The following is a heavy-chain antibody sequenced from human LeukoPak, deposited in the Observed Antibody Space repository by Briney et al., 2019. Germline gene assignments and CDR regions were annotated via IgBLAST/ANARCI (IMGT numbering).Heavy chain of an antibody. D-gene: IGHD6-13*01. J-gene: IGHJ4*02. CDR3: ARSPSPYSSSWYFDY. Sequence: SQTLSLTCAISGDSVSINSAAWNWIRQSPSRGLEWLGRTYQRSKWYNDYAVSVKSRITINPDISKNQFSLQLNSVTPEDTAVYYCARSPSPYSSSWYFDYWGQGTLVTVSS. CDR2: TYQRSKWYN. V-gene: IGHV6-1*01. CDR1: GDSVSINSAA.